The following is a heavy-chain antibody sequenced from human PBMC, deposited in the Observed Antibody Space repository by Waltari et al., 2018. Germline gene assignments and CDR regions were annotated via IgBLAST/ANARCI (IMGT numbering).Heavy chain of an antibody. CDR1: GYTFTGSY. V-gene: IGHV1-2*04. Sequence: QVQLVQSGAEVKKPGASVKVSCKASGYTFTGSYMHRVRPAPGQGLEWMGWINPNSGGTNYAQKFQGWVTMTRDTSISTAYMELSRLRSDDTAVYYCARGPRIAARPLGYYYYYMDVWGKGTTVTVSS. J-gene: IGHJ6*03. CDR3: ARGPRIAARPLGYYYYYMDV. CDR2: INPNSGGT. D-gene: IGHD6-6*01.